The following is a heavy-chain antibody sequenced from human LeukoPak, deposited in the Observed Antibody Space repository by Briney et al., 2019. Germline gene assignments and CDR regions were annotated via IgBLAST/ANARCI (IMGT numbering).Heavy chain of an antibody. J-gene: IGHJ4*02. CDR1: GFTFSSYS. V-gene: IGHV3-21*01. D-gene: IGHD3-3*01. Sequence: GGSLRLSCAASGFTFSSYSMNWVRQAPGKGLEWVSSISSSSSYIYYADSVKGRFTISRDNSKNTLYLQMNSLRAEDTAVYYCARDIGNFRSGRGRDYWGQGTLVTVSS. CDR3: ARDIGNFRSGRGRDY. CDR2: ISSSSSYI.